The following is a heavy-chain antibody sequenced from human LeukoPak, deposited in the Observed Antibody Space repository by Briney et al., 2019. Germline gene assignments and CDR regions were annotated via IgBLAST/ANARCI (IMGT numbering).Heavy chain of an antibody. D-gene: IGHD3-10*01. J-gene: IGHJ4*02. CDR2: IYHSGST. CDR3: ARDQDYYGSGSYGPDH. V-gene: IGHV4-38-2*02. CDR1: GYSITTGYY. Sequence: PSETLSLTCTVFGYSITTGYYWGWIRQPPGKGLEWIGSIYHSGSTFYNPSLESRVTISVDTSKNQFSLKLSSVTAADTAIYYCARDQDYYGSGSYGPDHWGQGTQVTISS.